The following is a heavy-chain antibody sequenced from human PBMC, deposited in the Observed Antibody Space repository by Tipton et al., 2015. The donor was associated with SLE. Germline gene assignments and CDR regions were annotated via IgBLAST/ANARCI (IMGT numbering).Heavy chain of an antibody. CDR3: ARSRGVGXXDDQALVMDV. D-gene: IGHD3-10*01. Sequence: QSGPEVKKPGESLKISCKGXXXSFTNYWIGWVRQMPXKGLEWMGIXYPGDXDTRYSPSFQGQGTISADKSISTAYLQWSSLKASDTAMXXCARSRGVGXXDDQALVMDVWGQVTTVTXSS. V-gene: IGHV5-51*03. CDR2: XYPGDXDT. CDR1: XXSFTNYW. J-gene: IGHJ6*02.